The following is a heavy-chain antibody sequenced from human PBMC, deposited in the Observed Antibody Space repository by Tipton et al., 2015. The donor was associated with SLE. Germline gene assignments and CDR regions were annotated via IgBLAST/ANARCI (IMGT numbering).Heavy chain of an antibody. CDR1: GGSLSDYF. Sequence: TLSLTCAVYGGSLSDYFWSWIRQPPGKGLEWIGEIKPGEVTNYNPSLKSRVTMSRDTSKNQFSLKLSSLTAADTAMYYCARGVIGAAGEHWGQGTLVTVSS. V-gene: IGHV4-34*01. D-gene: IGHD2/OR15-2a*01. CDR3: ARGVIGAAGEH. CDR2: IKPGEVT. J-gene: IGHJ1*01.